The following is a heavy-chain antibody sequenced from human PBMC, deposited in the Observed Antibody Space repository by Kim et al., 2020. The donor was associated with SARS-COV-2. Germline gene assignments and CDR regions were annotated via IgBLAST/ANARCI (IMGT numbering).Heavy chain of an antibody. Sequence: GGSLRLSCAASGFTFGDYAMHWVRQAPGKGLELVSGISWNSGSIGYADSVKGRFTISRDNAKNSLYLQMNSLRAEDTALYYCAKSQAMGYYGSGSYPYYYYGMDVWGQGTTVTVSS. CDR3: AKSQAMGYYGSGSYPYYYYGMDV. V-gene: IGHV3-9*01. CDR1: GFTFGDYA. D-gene: IGHD3-10*01. J-gene: IGHJ6*02. CDR2: ISWNSGSI.